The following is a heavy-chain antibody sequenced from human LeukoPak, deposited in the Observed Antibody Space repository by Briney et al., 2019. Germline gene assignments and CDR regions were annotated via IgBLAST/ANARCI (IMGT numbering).Heavy chain of an antibody. Sequence: GGSLRLSCAVSGFTFSSNAMHWVRQAPGKGLEWVAVISYDGSNKYYADSVKGRFTISRDNSKNTLYLQMNSLRAEDTAVYYCARDRRWELRGIDYWGQGTLVTVSS. CDR1: GFTFSSNA. D-gene: IGHD1-26*01. V-gene: IGHV3-30-3*01. J-gene: IGHJ4*02. CDR3: ARDRRWELRGIDY. CDR2: ISYDGSNK.